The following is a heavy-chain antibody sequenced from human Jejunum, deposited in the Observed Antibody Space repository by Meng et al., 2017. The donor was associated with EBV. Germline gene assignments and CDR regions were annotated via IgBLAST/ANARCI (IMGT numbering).Heavy chain of an antibody. D-gene: IGHD1-14*01. Sequence: QVQLGELGGALVHVGRSLELSCAAFGFTFGDYVMHWVRQAPGKGLEWVALVSYGGSDKLYADSVKGRFTIYRDNSDNTLFLQMNSLKPEDTAVYYCAKERRGFYAEHWGQGTLVTVSS. J-gene: IGHJ4*02. CDR3: AKERRGFYAEH. CDR2: VSYGGSDK. V-gene: IGHV3-30*18. CDR1: GFTFGDYV.